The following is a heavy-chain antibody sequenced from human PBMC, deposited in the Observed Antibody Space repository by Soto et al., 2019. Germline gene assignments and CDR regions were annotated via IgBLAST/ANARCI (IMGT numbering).Heavy chain of an antibody. Sequence: EVQLVESGGGLVQPGRSLRLSCAASGFTFDDYAMHWVRQAPGKGLEWVSGISWNSGSIGYADSVKGRFTISRDNAKNSLYLRMNSLRAEDTALYYCAKSITMVRGVIINEAFDIWGQGTMVTVS. J-gene: IGHJ3*02. CDR2: ISWNSGSI. CDR1: GFTFDDYA. D-gene: IGHD3-10*01. CDR3: AKSITMVRGVIINEAFDI. V-gene: IGHV3-9*01.